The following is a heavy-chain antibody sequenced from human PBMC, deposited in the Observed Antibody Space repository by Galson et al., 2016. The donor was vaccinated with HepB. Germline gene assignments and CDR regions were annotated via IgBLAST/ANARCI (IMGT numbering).Heavy chain of an antibody. J-gene: IGHJ4*02. CDR1: GASFRDYY. D-gene: IGHD3-10*01. V-gene: IGHV4-59*12. Sequence: SETLSLTCSLNGASFRDYYWSWIRQPPGRGLEWIGFIYYRGNTNSNPSLKSRATISVDTSKNQFSLKLTSVTVADTAVYYCAREGLLGPGSLPAFDYWGQGALVTVSS. CDR3: AREGLLGPGSLPAFDY. CDR2: IYYRGNT.